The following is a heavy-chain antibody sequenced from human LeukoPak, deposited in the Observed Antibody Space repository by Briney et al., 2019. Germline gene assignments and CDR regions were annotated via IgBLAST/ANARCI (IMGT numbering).Heavy chain of an antibody. CDR2: IYYSGST. Sequence: SETLSLTCTVSGGSISSSYFWGWIRQPPGKGLEWIGSIYYSGSTYYNPSLKSRVTISVDTSKNQFSLKLSSVTAADTAVYYCARDLAGITGTTEGWFDPWGQGTLVTVSS. CDR3: ARDLAGITGTTEGWFDP. D-gene: IGHD1-20*01. V-gene: IGHV4-39*07. CDR1: GGSISSSYF. J-gene: IGHJ5*02.